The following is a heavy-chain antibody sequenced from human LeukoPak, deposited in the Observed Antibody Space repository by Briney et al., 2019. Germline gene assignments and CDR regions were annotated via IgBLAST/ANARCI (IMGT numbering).Heavy chain of an antibody. CDR2: IYYSGST. CDR1: GGSISSGDYY. V-gene: IGHV4-30-4*08. J-gene: IGHJ5*02. CDR3: ARGPLSSTSLNWFDP. D-gene: IGHD2-2*01. Sequence: SETLSLTCTVSGGSISSGDYYWGWIRQPPGKGLEWIGYIYYSGSTYYNPSLKSRVTISVDTSKNQFSLKLSSVTAADTAVYYCARGPLSSTSLNWFDPWGQGTLVTVSS.